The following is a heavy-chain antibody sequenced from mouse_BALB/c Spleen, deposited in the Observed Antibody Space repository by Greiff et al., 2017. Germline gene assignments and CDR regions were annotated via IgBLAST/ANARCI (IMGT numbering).Heavy chain of an antibody. D-gene: IGHD1-2*01. Sequence: VQLVESGPGLVAPSQSLSITCTVSGFSLTSYGVHWVRQPPGKGLEWLGVIWAGGSTNYNSALMSRLSISKDNSKSQVFLKMNSLQTDDTAMYYCARGEIHYYGYSYWGQGTTLTVSS. CDR3: ARGEIHYYGYSY. J-gene: IGHJ2*01. CDR2: IWAGGST. V-gene: IGHV2-9*02. CDR1: GFSLTSYG.